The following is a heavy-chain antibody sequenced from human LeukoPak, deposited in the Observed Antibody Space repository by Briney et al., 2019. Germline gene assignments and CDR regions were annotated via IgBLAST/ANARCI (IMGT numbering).Heavy chain of an antibody. Sequence: ASVRVSCKASGYTFTSYYMHWVRQAPGQGLEWTGIINPSGGSTSYAQKFQGRVTMTRDTSTSTVYMELSSLRSEDTAVYYCARVGVSNWFDPWGQGTLVTVPS. CDR2: INPSGGST. D-gene: IGHD6-13*01. J-gene: IGHJ5*02. CDR1: GYTFTSYY. V-gene: IGHV1-46*01. CDR3: ARVGVSNWFDP.